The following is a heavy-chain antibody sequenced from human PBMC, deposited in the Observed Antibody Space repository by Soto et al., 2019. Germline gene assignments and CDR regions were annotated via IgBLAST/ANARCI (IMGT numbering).Heavy chain of an antibody. CDR2: TYYRSKWYN. CDR1: GDSVSSNSAA. CDR3: ARRMGSSLGAGANDAFDI. D-gene: IGHD6-6*01. J-gene: IGHJ3*02. Sequence: SQTLSLTCAISGDSVSSNSAAWNWIRQSPSRGLEWLGRTYYRSKWYNDYAVSVKSRITINPDTSKNQFSLQLNSVTPEDTAMYYCARRMGSSLGAGANDAFDIWGQGTMVTVSS. V-gene: IGHV6-1*01.